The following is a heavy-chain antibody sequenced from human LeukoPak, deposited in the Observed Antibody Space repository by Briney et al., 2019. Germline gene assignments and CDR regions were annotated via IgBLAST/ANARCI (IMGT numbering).Heavy chain of an antibody. J-gene: IGHJ6*02. CDR2: ISYDGSNK. D-gene: IGHD3-22*01. CDR1: GFTFSSYA. CDR3: ASPYYYDSSGHYGMDV. V-gene: IGHV3-30*04. Sequence: GGSLRLSCAASGFTFSSYAMHWVRQAPGKGLEWVAVISYDGSNKYYADSVKGRFTISRDNSKNTLYLQMNSLRAEDTAVYYCASPYYYDSSGHYGMDVWGQGTAVTVPS.